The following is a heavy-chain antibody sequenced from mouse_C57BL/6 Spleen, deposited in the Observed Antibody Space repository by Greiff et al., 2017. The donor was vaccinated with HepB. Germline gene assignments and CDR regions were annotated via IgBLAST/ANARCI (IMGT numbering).Heavy chain of an antibody. D-gene: IGHD4-1*02. CDR3: ARPNWDGGNY. CDR2: IYPGDGDT. CDR1: GYAFSSYW. J-gene: IGHJ2*01. V-gene: IGHV1-80*01. Sequence: VMLVESGAELVKPGASVKISCKASGYAFSSYWMNWVKQRPGKGLEWIGQIYPGDGDTNYNGKFKGKATLTADKSSSTAYMQLSSLTSEDSAVYFCARPNWDGGNYWGQGTTLTVSS.